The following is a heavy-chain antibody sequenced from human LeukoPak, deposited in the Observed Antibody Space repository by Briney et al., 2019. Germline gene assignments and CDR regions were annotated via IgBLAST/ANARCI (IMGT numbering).Heavy chain of an antibody. D-gene: IGHD2-15*01. CDR2: IYYSGST. Sequence: GSLRLSCAASGFTFSSYAMGWVRQAPGKVLEWLGSIYYSGSTYYNPSLKSRVTISVDTSKNQFSLKLRSVTAADTAVYYCAREPSLAGWWLSKDYWGQGTLVTVSS. CDR1: GFTFSSYA. CDR3: AREPSLAGWWLSKDY. J-gene: IGHJ4*02. V-gene: IGHV4-39*07.